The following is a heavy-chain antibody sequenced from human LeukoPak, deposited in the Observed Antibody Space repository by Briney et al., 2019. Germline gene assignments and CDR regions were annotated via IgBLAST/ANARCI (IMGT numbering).Heavy chain of an antibody. CDR3: AHTRAAGGFSFDY. CDR1: GFSISTTAVG. D-gene: IGHD6-13*01. V-gene: IGHV2-5*01. Sequence: SGPTLVKPTQTLTLTCAFSGFSISTTAVGVGWIRQPPGEALEWLALIYWNDDRRYSSSLKSRLTVTKDTSKNQVVLTMANMDPVYTATYYCAHTRAAGGFSFDYWGQGALVTVSS. CDR2: IYWNDDR. J-gene: IGHJ4*02.